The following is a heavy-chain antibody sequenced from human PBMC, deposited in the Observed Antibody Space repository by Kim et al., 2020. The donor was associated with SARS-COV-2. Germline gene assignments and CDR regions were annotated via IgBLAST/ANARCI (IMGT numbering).Heavy chain of an antibody. CDR3: ANPYSYGYGDAFDI. V-gene: IGHV3-30*18. CDR2: ISYDGSNK. Sequence: GGSLRLSCAASGFTFSSYGMHWVRQAPGKGLEWVAVISYDGSNKYYADSVKGRFTISRDNSKNTLYLQMNSLRAEDTAVYYCANPYSYGYGDAFDIWGQGTMVTVSS. CDR1: GFTFSSYG. D-gene: IGHD5-18*01. J-gene: IGHJ3*02.